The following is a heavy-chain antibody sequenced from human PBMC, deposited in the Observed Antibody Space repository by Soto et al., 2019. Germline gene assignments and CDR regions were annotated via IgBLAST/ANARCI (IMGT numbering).Heavy chain of an antibody. CDR2: ISSSSSYI. J-gene: IGHJ5*02. CDR3: ARGLGYCSSTSCPNWFDP. Sequence: NPGGSLRLSCAASGFTFSSYSMNWVRQAPGKGLEWVSSISSSSSYIYYADSVKGRFTISRDNAKNSLYLQMNSLRAEDTAVYYCARGLGYCSSTSCPNWFDPWGQGTLVTVSS. V-gene: IGHV3-21*01. D-gene: IGHD2-2*01. CDR1: GFTFSSYS.